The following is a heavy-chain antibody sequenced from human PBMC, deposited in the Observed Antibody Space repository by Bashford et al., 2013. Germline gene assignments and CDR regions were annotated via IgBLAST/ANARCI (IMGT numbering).Heavy chain of an antibody. CDR2: IYTSGST. D-gene: IGHD2-15*01. V-gene: IGHV4-4*07. CDR3: ARGLYCSSGDCYMDY. J-gene: IGHJ4*02. Sequence: SETLSLTCTVSGGSISSYYWSWIRQPAGKGLEWIGRIYTSGSTNYNPSLKSRVTMSVDTSKNQFSLKLSSVTAADTAMYYCARGLYCSSGDCYMDYWGRGTLVTVSS. CDR1: GGSISSYY.